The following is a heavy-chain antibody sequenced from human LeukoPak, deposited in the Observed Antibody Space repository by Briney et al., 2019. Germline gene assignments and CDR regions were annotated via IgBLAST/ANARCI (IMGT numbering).Heavy chain of an antibody. V-gene: IGHV3-33*01. J-gene: IGHJ6*02. CDR1: GFPFSNYA. D-gene: IGHD3/OR15-3a*01. CDR2: IWYDGSDK. CDR3: ARGPPGDFWTYDYYYYGMDV. Sequence: PGTSLRPSCAASGFPFSNYAMHWVRQDPGKGLEWVAVIWYDGSDKYYGESLKGRFTISRDNSKNTLYLQMNSLRAEDSAVYYCARGPPGDFWTYDYYYYGMDVWGQGTTVTVSS.